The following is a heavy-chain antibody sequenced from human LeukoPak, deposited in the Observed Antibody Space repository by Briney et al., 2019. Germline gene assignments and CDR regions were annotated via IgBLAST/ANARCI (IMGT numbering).Heavy chain of an antibody. V-gene: IGHV1-8*01. CDR1: GYTFTSYD. J-gene: IGHJ4*02. CDR2: MNPNSGNT. Sequence: ASVKVSCKASGYTFTSYDINWVRQATGQGLEWMGWMNPNSGNTGYAQKFQGRVTMTRNTSISTAYMELSSLRSEDTAVYYCARGRVTMVQGAREYYFDYWGQGTLVTVSS. D-gene: IGHD3-10*01. CDR3: ARGRVTMVQGAREYYFDY.